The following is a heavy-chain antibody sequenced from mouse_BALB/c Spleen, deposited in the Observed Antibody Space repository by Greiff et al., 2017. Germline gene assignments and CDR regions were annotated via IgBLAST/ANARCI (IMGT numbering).Heavy chain of an antibody. V-gene: IGHV5-17*02. CDR1: GFTFSSFG. CDR2: ISSGSSTI. Sequence: EVKLVESGGGLVQPGGSRKLSCAASGFTFSSFGMHWVRQAPEKGLEWVAYISSGSSTIYYADTVKGRFTISRDNPKNTLFLQMTSLRSEDTAMYYCARFYGNYGAYFDYWGQGTTLTVSS. CDR3: ARFYGNYGAYFDY. D-gene: IGHD2-1*01. J-gene: IGHJ2*01.